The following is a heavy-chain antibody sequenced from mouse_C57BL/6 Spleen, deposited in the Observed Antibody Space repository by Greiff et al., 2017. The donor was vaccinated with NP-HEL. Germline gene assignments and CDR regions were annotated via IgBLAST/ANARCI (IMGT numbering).Heavy chain of an antibody. CDR1: GFTFSSYA. D-gene: IGHD2-5*01. CDR3: ARGGAYYSNFYFDY. CDR2: ISDGGSYT. J-gene: IGHJ2*01. V-gene: IGHV5-4*03. Sequence: EVKLVESGGGLVKPGGSLKLSCAASGFTFSSYAMSWVRQTPEKRLEWVATISDGGSYTYYPDNVKGRFTISRDNAKNNLYLQMSHLKSEDTAMYYCARGGAYYSNFYFDYWGQGTTLTVSS.